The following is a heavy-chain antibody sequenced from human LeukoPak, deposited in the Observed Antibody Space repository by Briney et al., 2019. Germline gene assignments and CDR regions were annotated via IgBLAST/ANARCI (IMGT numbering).Heavy chain of an antibody. D-gene: IGHD3-22*01. CDR3: ARVVLNYYDSSGYAFDI. Sequence: ASVKVSCKASGYNFTNYYMHWVRQAPGQGLERMRWMNPNSGNTGYAQKFQGRVTITRNTSISTAYMELSSLRSEDTAVYYCARVVLNYYDSSGYAFDIWGQGTMVTVSS. CDR1: GYNFTNYY. CDR2: MNPNSGNT. V-gene: IGHV1-8*03. J-gene: IGHJ3*02.